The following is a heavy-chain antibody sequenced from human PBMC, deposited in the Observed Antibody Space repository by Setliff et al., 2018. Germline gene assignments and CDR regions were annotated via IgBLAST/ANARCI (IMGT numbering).Heavy chain of an antibody. V-gene: IGHV5-51*01. CDR2: IYPGDSIT. CDR1: GYSFSTCW. D-gene: IGHD3-10*01. J-gene: IGHJ5*02. CDR3: ARHPYYYGSGTYLDNNNRWFDP. Sequence: GVSLKISCKGSGYSFSTCWIGWVRQMPGKGLEWMGIIYPGDSITRYSPSFQGQVTISVDKSINTAYLQWSSLRASDTAIYYCARHPYYYGSGTYLDNNNRWFDPWGQGTLVTVSS.